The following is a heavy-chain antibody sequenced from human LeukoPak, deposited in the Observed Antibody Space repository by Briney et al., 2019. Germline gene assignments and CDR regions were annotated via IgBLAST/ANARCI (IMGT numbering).Heavy chain of an antibody. Sequence: ASVKVSCKASRYTFTSYDINWVREAAGQGLEWMGWMNPNTGRTGFAQKFQGRLTMTRDTSISTAHLELSSLRSEDTAIYYCARLSQTPDYYSNGGYYQLGFWGQGTPVTVSS. D-gene: IGHD3-22*01. J-gene: IGHJ4*02. V-gene: IGHV1-8*01. CDR1: RYTFTSYD. CDR3: ARLSQTPDYYSNGGYYQLGF. CDR2: MNPNTGRT.